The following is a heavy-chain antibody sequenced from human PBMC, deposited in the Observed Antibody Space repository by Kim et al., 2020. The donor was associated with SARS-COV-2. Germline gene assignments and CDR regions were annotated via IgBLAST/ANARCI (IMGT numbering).Heavy chain of an antibody. D-gene: IGHD2-15*01. CDR3: ARVAGGSWYFDY. V-gene: IGHV3-7*01. CDR2: K. Sequence: KYYVDSMKGRFTICRYNAKNSLYLQMNSLRAEDTAVYYCARVAGGSWYFDYWGHGTLVIVSS. J-gene: IGHJ4*01.